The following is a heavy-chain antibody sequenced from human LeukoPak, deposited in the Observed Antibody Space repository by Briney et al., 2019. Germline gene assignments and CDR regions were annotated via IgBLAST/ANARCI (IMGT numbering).Heavy chain of an antibody. D-gene: IGHD3-10*01. CDR3: ARDRNPGEINIMDV. V-gene: IGHV1-69*06. CDR1: GGTFSSYA. CDR2: IIPIFGTA. Sequence: ASVTVSFKASGGTFSSYAISWVRQAPGQGLEWMGGIIPIFGTANYAQKFQGRVTIIADKSTSTAYMELSSLRSEDTAVYYCARDRNPGEINIMDVWGKGTTVTVSS. J-gene: IGHJ6*04.